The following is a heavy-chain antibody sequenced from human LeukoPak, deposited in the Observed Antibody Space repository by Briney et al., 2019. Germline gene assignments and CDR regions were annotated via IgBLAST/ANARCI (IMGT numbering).Heavy chain of an antibody. CDR2: INPNSGGT. CDR3: ARGLYMDV. V-gene: IGHV1-2*06. J-gene: IGHJ6*03. CDR1: GGTFSSYT. Sequence: ASVKVSCKASGGTFSSYTISWVRQAPGQGLEWMGRINPNSGGTNYAQKFQGRVTMTRDTSISTAYMELSRLRSDDTAVYYCARGLYMDVWGKGTTVTVSS.